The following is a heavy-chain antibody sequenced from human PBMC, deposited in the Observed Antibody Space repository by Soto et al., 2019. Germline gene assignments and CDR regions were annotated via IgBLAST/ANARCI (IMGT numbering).Heavy chain of an antibody. CDR2: ISWNSGSI. CDR1: GFTFDDYA. CDR3: AKDAGYSSEVWFDP. D-gene: IGHD6-19*01. V-gene: IGHV3-9*01. J-gene: IGHJ5*02. Sequence: GGSLRLSCAASGFTFDDYAMHWVRQASGKGLEWVSGISWNSGSIGYADSVKGRFTISRDNAKNSLYLQMNSLRAEDTALYYCAKDAGYSSEVWFDPWGQGTLVTVSS.